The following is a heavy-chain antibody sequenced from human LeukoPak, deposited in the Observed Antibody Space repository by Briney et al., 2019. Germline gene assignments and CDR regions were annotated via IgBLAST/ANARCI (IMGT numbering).Heavy chain of an antibody. J-gene: IGHJ4*02. V-gene: IGHV4-59*01. Sequence: SETLSLTCTVSGGSISSYYWSWIRQPPGKGLEWIGYIYYSGTTYYNPSLESRVTISVDTSKNQFSLKLSSVTAADTAVYYCARYRNDGGGRFDYWGQGTLVTVSS. CDR3: ARYRNDGGGRFDY. CDR1: GGSISSYY. D-gene: IGHD1-1*01. CDR2: IYYSGTT.